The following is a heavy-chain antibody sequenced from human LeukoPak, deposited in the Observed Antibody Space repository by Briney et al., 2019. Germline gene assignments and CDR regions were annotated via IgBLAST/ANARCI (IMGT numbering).Heavy chain of an antibody. J-gene: IGHJ2*01. CDR3: AKDRVQGSWYFDL. CDR2: ILGSGGST. CDR1: GFTFSSYA. D-gene: IGHD3-10*01. Sequence: PGGSLRLSCAASGFTFSSYAMSWVRQAPGKGLEWVSGILGSGGSTFLADSLKGRFAVSRDNSKNTLYLHMNSLGADDTAVYYCAKDRVQGSWYFDLWGRGTLVTVSS. V-gene: IGHV3-23*01.